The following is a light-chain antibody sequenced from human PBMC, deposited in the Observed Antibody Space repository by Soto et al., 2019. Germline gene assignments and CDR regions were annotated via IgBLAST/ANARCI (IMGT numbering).Light chain of an antibody. J-gene: IGKJ1*01. CDR1: QSVTDY. Sequence: ENVLTQSPATLSLSPGERATLSCRASQSVTDYLAWYQQKPGQAPSLLIYDASNRATGIPARFSGSGSGTDFTLTISSLQSEDFAVYYCQQYNNWWTFGQGTKVDIK. CDR3: QQYNNWWT. V-gene: IGKV3-11*01. CDR2: DAS.